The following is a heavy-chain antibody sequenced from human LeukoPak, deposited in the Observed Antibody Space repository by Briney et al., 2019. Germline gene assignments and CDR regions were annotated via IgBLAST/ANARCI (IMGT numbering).Heavy chain of an antibody. Sequence: PSETLSLTCAVYGVSFSGYYWSWIRQPPAKGLEWIGEINHSGSTNYNPSLKSRVTISVDTSKNQFSLKLSSVTAADTAVYYCARGPGLLWFGELFHYFDYWGQGTLVTVSS. CDR3: ARGPGLLWFGELFHYFDY. J-gene: IGHJ4*02. CDR1: GVSFSGYY. D-gene: IGHD3-10*01. V-gene: IGHV4-34*01. CDR2: INHSGST.